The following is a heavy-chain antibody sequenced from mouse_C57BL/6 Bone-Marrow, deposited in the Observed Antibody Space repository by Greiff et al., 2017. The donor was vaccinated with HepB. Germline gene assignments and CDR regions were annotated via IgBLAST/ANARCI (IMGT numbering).Heavy chain of an antibody. J-gene: IGHJ3*01. CDR1: GFTFGSYG. Sequence: EVKLVESGGDLVKPGGSLKLSCAASGFTFGSYGMSWVRQTPDKRLEWVATISSGGSYTYYPDSVKGRFTISRENAKNTLYLQMSSLKSEDTAMYYCARRYYGNYGFAYWGQGTLVTVSA. CDR2: ISSGGSYT. CDR3: ARRYYGNYGFAY. D-gene: IGHD2-1*01. V-gene: IGHV5-6*02.